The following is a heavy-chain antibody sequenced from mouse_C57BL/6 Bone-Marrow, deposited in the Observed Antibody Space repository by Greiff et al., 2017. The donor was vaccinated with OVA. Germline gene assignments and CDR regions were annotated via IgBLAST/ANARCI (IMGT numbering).Heavy chain of an antibody. J-gene: IGHJ2*01. CDR3: ARLRVYYGSSPYYFDY. CDR2: INPYNGGT. V-gene: IGHV1-19*01. D-gene: IGHD1-1*01. Sequence: EVQLQQSGPVLVKPGASVKMSCKASGYTFTDYYMNWVKQSHGKSLEWIGVINPYNGGTSYNQKFKGKATLTVDKSSSTAYMELNSLTSEDSAVYYCARLRVYYGSSPYYFDYWGQGTTLTGSS. CDR1: GYTFTDYY.